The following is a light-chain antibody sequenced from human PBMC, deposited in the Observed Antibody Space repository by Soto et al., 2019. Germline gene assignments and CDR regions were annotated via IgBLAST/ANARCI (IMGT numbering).Light chain of an antibody. CDR1: QSVNRN. J-gene: IGKJ1*01. V-gene: IGKV3-15*01. CDR2: GAS. CDR3: QQYNNWLWT. Sequence: EIVMTQSPATLSVSPGERATLSCRASQSVNRNLVWYQQKPGQAPRLLIYGASTRATCIPGRFSGSGYGTEFTLTISSLQSEDFAVNYCQQYNNWLWTFGQGTKVEI.